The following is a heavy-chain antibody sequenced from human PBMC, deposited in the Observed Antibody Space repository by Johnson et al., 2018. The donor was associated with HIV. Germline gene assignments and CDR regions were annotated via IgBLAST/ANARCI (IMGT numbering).Heavy chain of an antibody. CDR2: ISHDGINK. Sequence: QVLLVESGGGLVQPGGSLRLSCAASGFTFSSYDMHWVRQATGKGLEWVAVISHDGINKYYRDSVKGRFTISRDNSKNTLHLQINSLRAEDTAMYYCAKERAYIRSFDIWGQGTMVTVSS. CDR1: GFTFSSYD. J-gene: IGHJ3*02. D-gene: IGHD1-14*01. CDR3: AKERAYIRSFDI. V-gene: IGHV3-30*18.